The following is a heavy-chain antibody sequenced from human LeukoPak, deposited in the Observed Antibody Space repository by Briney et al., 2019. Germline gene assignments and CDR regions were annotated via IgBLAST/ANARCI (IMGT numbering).Heavy chain of an antibody. V-gene: IGHV1-18*01. CDR2: ISAYNGNT. Sequence: ASVKVSCKASGYTFTSYGISWVRQAPGQGLEWMGWISAYNGNTNYAQKLQGRVTMTTDTSTSTAYMELRRLRSDDTAVYYCARERLTYYYGSGSSYWGQGTLVTVSS. CDR3: ARERLTYYYGSGSSY. J-gene: IGHJ4*02. CDR1: GYTFTSYG. D-gene: IGHD3-10*01.